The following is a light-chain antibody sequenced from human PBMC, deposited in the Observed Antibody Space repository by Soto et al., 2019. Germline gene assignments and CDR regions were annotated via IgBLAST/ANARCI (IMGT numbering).Light chain of an antibody. CDR3: QKYSSVIT. CDR2: AAS. J-gene: IGKJ5*01. CDR1: QGISNF. V-gene: IGKV1-27*01. Sequence: DIQMPQSPSSLSASVGDRVTITCRASQGISNFLAWYQQKPGKVPKLLISAASTLQSGVPSRFSGGGSGTDFTLTITSLQPEDVATYYCQKYSSVITFGQGTRLEIK.